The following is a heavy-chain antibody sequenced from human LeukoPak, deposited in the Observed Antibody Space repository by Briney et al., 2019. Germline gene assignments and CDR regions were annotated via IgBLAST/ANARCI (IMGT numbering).Heavy chain of an antibody. CDR2: VNPDTGNT. J-gene: IGHJ3*01. CDR3: ARRGLVAGIYDLVYGFDL. V-gene: IGHV1-8*03. D-gene: IGHD3/OR15-3a*01. Sequence: GASVKVSCKAAGYSFTTFHINWVRQAPGQGPEWVGWVNPDTGNTGFAQKFQGRVTITQNSSVTTVYMELSSLTSEDTAVYYCARRGLVAGIYDLVYGFDLWGQGTMVTVSS. CDR1: GYSFTTFH.